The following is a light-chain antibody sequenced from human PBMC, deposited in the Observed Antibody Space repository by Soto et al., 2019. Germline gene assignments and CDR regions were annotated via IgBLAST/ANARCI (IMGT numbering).Light chain of an antibody. J-gene: IGKJ1*01. Sequence: MAPAPFSPFANVGGQVYHTFPANQGNSNYLHWYQQRPGKAPSLLIYGASNLHRGVPSRFSGRGSGTDFTLTISSLQPEDVATYYCQHTRTTPRTFGQGTKVEIK. CDR1: QGNSNY. CDR3: QHTRTTPRT. CDR2: GAS. V-gene: IGKV1-39*01.